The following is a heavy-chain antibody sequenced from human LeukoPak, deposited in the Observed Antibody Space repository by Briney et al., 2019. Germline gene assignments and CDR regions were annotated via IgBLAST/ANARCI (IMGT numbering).Heavy chain of an antibody. J-gene: IGHJ3*02. D-gene: IGHD2-15*01. V-gene: IGHV1-69*13. Sequence: ASVKVSCKASGGTFSSYAISWVRQAPGQGLECMGGIIPIFGTANYAQKFQGRVTITADESTSTAYMELSSLRSEDTAVYYCARDRWTWPIPVVVVAAMGAFDIWGQGTMVTVSS. CDR2: IIPIFGTA. CDR1: GGTFSSYA. CDR3: ARDRWTWPIPVVVVAAMGAFDI.